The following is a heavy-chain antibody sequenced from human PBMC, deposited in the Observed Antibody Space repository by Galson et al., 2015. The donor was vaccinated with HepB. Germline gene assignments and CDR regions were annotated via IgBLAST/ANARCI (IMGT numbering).Heavy chain of an antibody. D-gene: IGHD3/OR15-3a*01. CDR2: IIPIFGTA. CDR1: GGTFSSYA. V-gene: IGHV1-69*13. Sequence: SVKVSCKASGGTFSSYAISWVRQAPGQGLEWTGGIIPIFGTANYAQKFQGRVTITADESTSTAYMELSSLRSEDTAVYYCARDQGTGVQYNWFDPWGQGTLVTVSS. CDR3: ARDQGTGVQYNWFDP. J-gene: IGHJ5*02.